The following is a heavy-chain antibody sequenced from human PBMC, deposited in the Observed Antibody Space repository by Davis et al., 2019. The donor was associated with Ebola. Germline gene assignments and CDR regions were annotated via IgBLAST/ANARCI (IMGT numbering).Heavy chain of an antibody. D-gene: IGHD1-26*01. V-gene: IGHV3-30*02. CDR2: IRYAGSNK. CDR1: GFNLGPFG. CDR3: AKEAGGAMAFDI. Sequence: SLKPHCPSPGFNLGPFGLHWVSHLPDQLLECVASIRYAGSNKYYADSVKGRFTISIDNSKNTLYLQMCSLRAEDTAVYYCAKEAGGAMAFDIWAQGTMVTVSS. J-gene: IGHJ3*02.